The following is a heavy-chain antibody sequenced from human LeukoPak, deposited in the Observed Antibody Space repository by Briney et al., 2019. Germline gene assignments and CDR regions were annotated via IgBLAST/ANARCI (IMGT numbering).Heavy chain of an antibody. V-gene: IGHV3-11*01. CDR1: GFTFSDYY. Sequence: GGSLRLSCAASGFTFSDYYMSWIRQAPGKGLEWVSYISSSGSTIYYADSAKGRFTISRDNAKNTLYLQMNSLRAEDTAVYYCASRGYNGYDTDAFDIWGQGTMVTVSS. CDR3: ASRGYNGYDTDAFDI. J-gene: IGHJ3*02. CDR2: ISSSGSTI. D-gene: IGHD5-12*01.